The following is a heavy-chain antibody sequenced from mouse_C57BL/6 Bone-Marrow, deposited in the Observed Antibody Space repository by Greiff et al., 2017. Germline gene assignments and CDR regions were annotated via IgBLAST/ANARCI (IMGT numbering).Heavy chain of an antibody. J-gene: IGHJ4*01. V-gene: IGHV1-74*01. CDR3: SIWLYPYAMDY. CDR1: GYTFTSYW. D-gene: IGHD2-1*01. Sequence: QVQLQQPGAELVKPGASVKVSCKASGYTFTSYWMHWVTQRPGQGLEWIGRIPPSDSDTNSTQKFKGQATLTIDKSSITAYMQLSSLTTVDSTVYDCSIWLYPYAMDYWGQGTSVTVAS. CDR2: IPPSDSDT.